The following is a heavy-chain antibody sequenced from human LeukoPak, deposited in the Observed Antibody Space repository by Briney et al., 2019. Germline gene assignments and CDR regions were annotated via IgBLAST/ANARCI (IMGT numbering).Heavy chain of an antibody. D-gene: IGHD6-19*01. CDR3: ARGPPHSSGWTGFDY. J-gene: IGHJ4*01. Sequence: ASVKVSCKASGYTFTSYDINWVRQATGQGLEWMGWMNPNSGNTGYAQKFQGRVTMTRNISISTAYMELSSLRSEDTAVYYCARGPPHSSGWTGFDYWGHGTLVTVSS. CDR1: GYTFTSYD. CDR2: MNPNSGNT. V-gene: IGHV1-8*01.